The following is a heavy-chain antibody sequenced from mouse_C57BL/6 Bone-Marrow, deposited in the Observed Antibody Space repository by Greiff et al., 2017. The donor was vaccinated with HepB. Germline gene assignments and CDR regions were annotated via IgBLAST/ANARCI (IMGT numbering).Heavy chain of an antibody. D-gene: IGHD2-4*01. V-gene: IGHV6-6*01. Sequence: EVMLVESGGGLVQPGGSMKLSCAASGFTFSDAWMDWVRQSPEKGLEWVAEIRNKANNHATYYAESVKGRFTISRDDSKSSVYLQMNSLRAEDTGIYYCTGYDYGRAWFAYWGQGTLVTVSA. J-gene: IGHJ3*01. CDR1: GFTFSDAW. CDR3: TGYDYGRAWFAY. CDR2: IRNKANNHAT.